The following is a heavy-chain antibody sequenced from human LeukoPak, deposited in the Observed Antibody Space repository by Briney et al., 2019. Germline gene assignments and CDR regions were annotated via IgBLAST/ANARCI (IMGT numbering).Heavy chain of an antibody. CDR1: GGSISSYY. CDR3: AREGATTGWFDP. V-gene: IGHV4-4*07. J-gene: IGHJ5*02. CDR2: IYTSGST. D-gene: IGHD1-1*01. Sequence: SETLSLTCTVSGGSISSYYWSWIRQPAGKGLEWIGHIYTSGSTNYNPSLKSRVTMSVDTSKNQFSLKLSSVAAADTAVYYCAREGATTGWFDPWGQGTLVTVSS.